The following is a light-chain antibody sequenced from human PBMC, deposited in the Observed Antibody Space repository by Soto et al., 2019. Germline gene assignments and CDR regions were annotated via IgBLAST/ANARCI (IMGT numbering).Light chain of an antibody. J-gene: IGKJ2*01. V-gene: IGKV3-20*01. CDR1: QSVSSSY. CDR2: GAS. Sequence: EIVLTQSPGTLSLSPGERATLSCRASQSVSSSYLAWYHQKPGQAPRLLIYGASSRATGIPDRFSGSGSGKDFTLSISRLDPEDFAVYYCPQYGSSPPIYTFGQGTKLEIK. CDR3: PQYGSSPPIYT.